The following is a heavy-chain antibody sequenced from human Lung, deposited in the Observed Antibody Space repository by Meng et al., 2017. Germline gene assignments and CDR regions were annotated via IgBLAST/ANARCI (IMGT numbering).Heavy chain of an antibody. CDR3: ATHRDYDFVWGSYRTTYYFDY. V-gene: IGHV4-31*03. CDR2: IYYNGST. Sequence: QVQLQESGPGLVKPSQTLSLTCTVSGGSISINSYLWSCIRQHPGKGLEFIGNIYYNGSTYNNPSLKSRITMSVDTSKNQFSLKLSSVTAADTAVYYCATHRDYDFVWGSYRTTYYFDYWGQGTLVTVSS. CDR1: GGSISINSYL. D-gene: IGHD3-16*02. J-gene: IGHJ4*02.